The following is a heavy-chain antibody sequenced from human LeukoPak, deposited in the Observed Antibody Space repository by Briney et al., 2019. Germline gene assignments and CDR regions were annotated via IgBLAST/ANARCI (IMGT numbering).Heavy chain of an antibody. D-gene: IGHD2-15*01. CDR1: GYTVGGDY. Sequence: ASVKVSCKAAGYTVGGDYMHWVRQAPGQVHELMGWINPNSGGTNYAQKFQGRVTMTRDTSISTAYMELSRLRSDETAVYYCASNVVAATLDYWGQGTLVTVSS. CDR3: ASNVVAATLDY. J-gene: IGHJ4*02. V-gene: IGHV1-2*02. CDR2: INPNSGGT.